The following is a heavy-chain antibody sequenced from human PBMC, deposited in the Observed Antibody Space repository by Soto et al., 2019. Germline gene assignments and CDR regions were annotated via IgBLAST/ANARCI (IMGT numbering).Heavy chain of an antibody. Sequence: QVQLVESGGGVVQPGRSLRLSCAASGFTFSSYGMHWVRQAPGKGLEWVAVISYDGSNKYYADSVKGRFTISRDNSKNTRYRQMNSLGTEDTAVYYCAPFLRPIVATMDFDYWGQGTLVTVSS. D-gene: IGHD3-10*01. CDR1: GFTFSSYG. CDR2: ISYDGSNK. V-gene: IGHV3-30*03. J-gene: IGHJ4*02. CDR3: APFLRPIVATMDFDY.